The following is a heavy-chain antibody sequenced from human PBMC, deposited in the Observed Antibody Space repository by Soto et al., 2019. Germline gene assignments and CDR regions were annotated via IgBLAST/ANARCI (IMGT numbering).Heavy chain of an antibody. CDR3: ARVAYFHGWIFDY. J-gene: IGHJ4*01. Sequence: PGRSLRLSCAASGFTFSSYWMSWVRQAPGKGLEWVANIKQDGSEKYYVDSVEGRFTLSRDNAKNSLQLQMNSLRAEDTAIYFCARVAYFHGWIFDYWAQGTLVTVSS. CDR1: GFTFSSYW. V-gene: IGHV3-7*01. CDR2: IKQDGSEK. D-gene: IGHD6-19*01.